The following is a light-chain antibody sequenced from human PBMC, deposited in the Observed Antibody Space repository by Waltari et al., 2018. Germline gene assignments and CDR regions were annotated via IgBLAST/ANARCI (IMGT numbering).Light chain of an antibody. J-gene: IGLJ3*02. CDR1: NYNIGGNS. Sequence: QSVLTQPPSASGPPGQRVTISCPGRNYNIGGNSVHWYHSLPGTAPKRLVYNENLGPSGVPDRFSASKSGTSASLAITGLQSEDEADYYCATWDDDLGGVFGGGTRLTVL. CDR2: NEN. CDR3: ATWDDDLGGV. V-gene: IGLV1-44*01.